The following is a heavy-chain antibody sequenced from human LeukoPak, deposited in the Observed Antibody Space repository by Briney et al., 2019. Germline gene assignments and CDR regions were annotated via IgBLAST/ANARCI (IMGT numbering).Heavy chain of an antibody. CDR2: IWYDGSQE. CDR1: GVRFSNYG. V-gene: IGHV3-30*02. D-gene: IGHD1-1*01. J-gene: IGHJ4*02. CDR3: AKVRTPGTSYFDY. Sequence: GGALRVSLAASGVRFSNYGMDWGRRGPGKGVGGGGFIWYDGSQEYYADSVKGRFTISRDNSKNTLYLQMNSLRPDDTAVYYCAKVRTPGTSYFDYWGQGTLVTVSS.